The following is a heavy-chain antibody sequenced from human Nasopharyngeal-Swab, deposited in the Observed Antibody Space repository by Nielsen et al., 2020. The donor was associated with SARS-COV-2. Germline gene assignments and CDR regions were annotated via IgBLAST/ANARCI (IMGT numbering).Heavy chain of an antibody. CDR3: AKGAYFMLITDV. CDR2: ISRSGDTT. J-gene: IGHJ6*02. CDR1: GFDFGSHA. Sequence: GESLKISCEASGFDFGSHAMSWVRQAPGRGLEWVSSISRSGDTTYYADSVRGRFTISRDNSRKTLDLQMTSLRVEDTAVYYCAKGAYFMLITDVRGQGTTVTVSS. D-gene: IGHD2-8*01. V-gene: IGHV3-23*01.